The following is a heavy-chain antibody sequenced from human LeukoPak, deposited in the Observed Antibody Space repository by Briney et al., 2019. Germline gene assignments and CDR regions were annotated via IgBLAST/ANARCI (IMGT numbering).Heavy chain of an antibody. D-gene: IGHD2-2*03. J-gene: IGHJ6*03. Sequence: GGSLRLSCAASGFTFSGSALHWVRQASGKGLEWVGRIGSKAYSYATVYPESVKGRFTISRDDSKNMAYLQMNSLKTEDTAVYYCTRHGSNFYYMDVWGKGTTVTVSS. CDR3: TRHGSNFYYMDV. V-gene: IGHV3-73*01. CDR1: GFTFSGSA. CDR2: IGSKAYSYAT.